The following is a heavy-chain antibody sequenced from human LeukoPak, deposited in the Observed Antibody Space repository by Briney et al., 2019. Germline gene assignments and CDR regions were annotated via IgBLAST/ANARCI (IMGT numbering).Heavy chain of an antibody. V-gene: IGHV3-23*01. CDR2: ISGSGVST. D-gene: IGHD5-12*01. CDR1: GFTFSSYA. J-gene: IGHJ4*02. CDR3: ARELSGYGTFDY. Sequence: GGSLRLSCAASGFTFSSYAMNWVRQAPGKGLEWVSAISGSGVSTYYADSVKGRFTISRDNSKNTLYLQMNSLTAVDTAVYFCARELSGYGTFDYWGQGTLDTVPS.